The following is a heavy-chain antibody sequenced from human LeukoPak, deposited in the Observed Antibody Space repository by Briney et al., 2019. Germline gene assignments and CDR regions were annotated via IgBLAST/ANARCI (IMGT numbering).Heavy chain of an antibody. D-gene: IGHD6-25*01. CDR3: ARDSISLASGSPVYYFDY. J-gene: IGHJ4*02. CDR2: IYHSGSS. Sequence: SETLSLTCTVSGGSISSGGYYWSWIRQPPGKGLEWIGYIYHSGSSYYNPSLKSRVTISVDRSKNQFSLKLTSVTAADTAVYYCARDSISLASGSPVYYFDYWGQGTLVAVSS. V-gene: IGHV4-30-2*01. CDR1: GGSISSGGYY.